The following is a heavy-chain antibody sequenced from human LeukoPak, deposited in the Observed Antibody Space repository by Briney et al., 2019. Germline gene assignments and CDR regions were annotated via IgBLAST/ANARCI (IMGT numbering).Heavy chain of an antibody. D-gene: IGHD5-18*01. Sequence: PSETLSLTCAVYRGSFSGYYWSWIRQSPGKGLEWIGEINHSGSTNYNPSLKSRVTISVDTSKKQFSLKLSSVTAADTAVYYCAREVRYSYGQLDYWGQGTLVTVSS. CDR1: RGSFSGYY. CDR3: AREVRYSYGQLDY. J-gene: IGHJ4*02. V-gene: IGHV4-34*01. CDR2: INHSGST.